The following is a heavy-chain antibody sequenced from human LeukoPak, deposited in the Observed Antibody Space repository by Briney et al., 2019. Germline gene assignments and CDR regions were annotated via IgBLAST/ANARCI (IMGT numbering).Heavy chain of an antibody. Sequence: ASVKVSCKASGGTFSSYAISWVRQAPGQGLEWMGRIIPILGIANYAQKFQGRVTITADKSTSTAYMELSSLRSEDTAVYYCARSGPYCYGSGSYAYFDYWGQGTLVTVSS. CDR2: IIPILGIA. CDR1: GGTFSSYA. CDR3: ARSGPYCYGSGSYAYFDY. D-gene: IGHD3-10*01. V-gene: IGHV1-69*04. J-gene: IGHJ4*02.